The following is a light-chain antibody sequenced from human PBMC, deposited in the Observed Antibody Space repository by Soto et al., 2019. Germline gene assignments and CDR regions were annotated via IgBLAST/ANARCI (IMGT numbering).Light chain of an antibody. V-gene: IGKV4-1*01. CDR1: QSVLYSSNNKNY. CDR3: QQCYSTPPT. CDR2: WAS. J-gene: IGKJ5*01. Sequence: DIVMTQSPDSLAVSLGERATINCKSSQSVLYSSNNKNYLAWYQQKPGQPPKLLIYWASTRESGVPDRFSGSGSGTDFTLTISSLQADDVAVYYCQQCYSTPPTFGQGTRLEIK.